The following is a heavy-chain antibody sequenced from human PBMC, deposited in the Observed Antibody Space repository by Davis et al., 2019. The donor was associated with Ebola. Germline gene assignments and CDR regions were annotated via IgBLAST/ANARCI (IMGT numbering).Heavy chain of an antibody. CDR3: VRGGQRFDP. V-gene: IGHV3-48*02. CDR2: ISVGTGAI. J-gene: IGHJ5*02. D-gene: IGHD1-26*01. Sequence: GESLKISCAASGFTFSGSSMNWVRRAPGKGLEWVSHISVGTGAIEYADSVKGRFTMSRDNAENSLSLQMNSLRDEDTAVYYCVRGGQRFDPWGQGTLVTVSS. CDR1: GFTFSGSS.